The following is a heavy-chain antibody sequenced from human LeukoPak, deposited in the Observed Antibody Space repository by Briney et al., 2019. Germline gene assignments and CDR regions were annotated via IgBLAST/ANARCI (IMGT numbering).Heavy chain of an antibody. D-gene: IGHD2/OR15-2a*01. J-gene: IGHJ6*02. CDR1: GFTFSSYA. V-gene: IGHV3-23*01. CDR2: ISGSGGST. Sequence: GGSLRLSCAASGFTFSSYAMSWVRQAPGKGLEWVSAISGSGGSTYYADSVKGRFTISGDNSKNTLYLQMNSLRAEDTAVYYCAKSGGTTVYYYYGMDVWGQGTTVTVSS. CDR3: AKSGGTTVYYYYGMDV.